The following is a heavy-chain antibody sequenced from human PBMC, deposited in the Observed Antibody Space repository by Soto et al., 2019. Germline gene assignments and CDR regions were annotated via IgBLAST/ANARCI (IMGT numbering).Heavy chain of an antibody. D-gene: IGHD4-17*01. Sequence: SETLSLTCTVSGGSISSYYWSWIRQPPGKGLEWIGYIYYSGSTNYNPSLKSRVTISVDTSKNQFSLKLSSVTAADTAVYYCARNETLHGDYDPWGQGNLVTVSS. CDR2: IYYSGST. V-gene: IGHV4-59*01. CDR3: ARNETLHGDYDP. J-gene: IGHJ5*02. CDR1: GGSISSYY.